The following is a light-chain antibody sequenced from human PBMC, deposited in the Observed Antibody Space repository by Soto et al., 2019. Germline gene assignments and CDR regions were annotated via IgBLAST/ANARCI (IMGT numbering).Light chain of an antibody. CDR1: QSVSSN. Sequence: EIVMTQSPATLSVSPGERATLSCRASQSVSSNLAWYQQKPGQAPRLLIYGASTRATGIPARFSGSGSGTEFTLTISSLQSEDFAVYYCQQYNNWWTLGQGTKVEVK. V-gene: IGKV3-15*01. CDR3: QQYNNWWT. J-gene: IGKJ1*01. CDR2: GAS.